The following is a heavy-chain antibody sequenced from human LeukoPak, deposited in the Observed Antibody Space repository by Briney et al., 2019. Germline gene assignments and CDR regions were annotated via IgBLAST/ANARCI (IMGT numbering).Heavy chain of an antibody. CDR1: GFTFSSYG. V-gene: IGHV3-48*01. D-gene: IGHD3-10*01. Sequence: PGGSLRLSCAASGFTFSSYGINWVRQAPGKGLEWVSYISSSSSTIYYADSVKGRFTISRDNARNSLYLQMNSLRAEDTAVYYCARHGTPGPGSYDLRPWGQGTLVTVSS. CDR2: ISSSSSTI. CDR3: ARHGTPGPGSYDLRP. J-gene: IGHJ5*02.